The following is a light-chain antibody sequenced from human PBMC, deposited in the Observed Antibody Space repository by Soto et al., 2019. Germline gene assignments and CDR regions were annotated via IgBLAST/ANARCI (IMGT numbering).Light chain of an antibody. CDR2: DAS. CDR1: QSISTW. V-gene: IGKV1-5*01. CDR3: QQYNSHSWT. J-gene: IGKJ1*01. Sequence: DIQMTQSPSTLSASVGDRVTITCRASQSISTWLAWYQQKPGKAPKVLIYDASSLESGVPSRFSGSGSGTEFTLTIISLQPDDSATYYCQQYNSHSWTFGQGTKVDIK.